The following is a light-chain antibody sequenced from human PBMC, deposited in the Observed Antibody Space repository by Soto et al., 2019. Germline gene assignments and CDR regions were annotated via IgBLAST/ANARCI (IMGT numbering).Light chain of an antibody. V-gene: IGKV1-5*03. CDR3: QQYNSYPYT. CDR2: KAP. Sequence: DIQMTQSPSTLSASVGDRVTITCRVSQSISSWLAWYQQKSWKAPKLLIYKAPSLESGVPSRFGGSRSGSAFTLTISSLPPDDFATYYCQQYNSYPYTFGQGTKLYIK. J-gene: IGKJ2*01. CDR1: QSISSW.